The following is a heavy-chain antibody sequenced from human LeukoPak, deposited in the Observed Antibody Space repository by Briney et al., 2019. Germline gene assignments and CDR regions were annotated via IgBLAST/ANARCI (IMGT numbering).Heavy chain of an antibody. D-gene: IGHD2-21*01. V-gene: IGHV4-30-2*01. J-gene: IGHJ5*02. CDR2: IYHSGST. CDR1: GGSISSGGYS. Sequence: RSETLSLTCAVSGGSISSGGYSWSWIRQPPGKGLEWIGYIYHSGSTYYNPSLKSRVTISVDRSKNQFSLKLSSVTAADTAVYYCARGKDFYWSGNHFHFDPRGQGTLVTVSS. CDR3: ARGKDFYWSGNHFHFDP.